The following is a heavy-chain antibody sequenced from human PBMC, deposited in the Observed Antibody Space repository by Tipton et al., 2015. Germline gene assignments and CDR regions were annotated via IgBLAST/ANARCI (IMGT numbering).Heavy chain of an antibody. J-gene: IGHJ6*02. V-gene: IGHV4-4*07. CDR1: GGSISPYY. CDR2: IYTSGST. Sequence: TLSLTCTVSGGSISPYYWMWIRQSAGKGLESIGRIYTSGSTSYNPSLKSRVTISLDTSKSQFSLKLTSVTAADTAVYYCARFNYGPPYYYYAMDLWGQGTTVTVSS. CDR3: ARFNYGPPYYYYAMDL. D-gene: IGHD3-16*01.